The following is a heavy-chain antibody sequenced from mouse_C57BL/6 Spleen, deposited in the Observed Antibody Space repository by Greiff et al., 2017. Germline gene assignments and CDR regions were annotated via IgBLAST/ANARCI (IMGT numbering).Heavy chain of an antibody. J-gene: IGHJ3*01. D-gene: IGHD2-5*01. Sequence: QVQLQQPGAELVKPGASVKLSCKASGYTFTSYWMQWVKQRPGQGLEWIGEIDPSDSYTNYNQKFKGKATLTVDTSSSTAYMQLSSLTSEDSAVYYCARTHYSNYEMVWFAYWGQGTLVTVSA. CDR1: GYTFTSYW. V-gene: IGHV1-50*01. CDR2: IDPSDSYT. CDR3: ARTHYSNYEMVWFAY.